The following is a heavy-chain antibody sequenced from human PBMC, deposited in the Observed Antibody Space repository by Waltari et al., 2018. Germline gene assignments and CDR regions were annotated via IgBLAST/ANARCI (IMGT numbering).Heavy chain of an antibody. CDR1: GYTFTAYL. CDR3: ARELEGGYFDY. J-gene: IGHJ4*02. Sequence: QVQLVQSGAEVRKPGASVRVPCKPSGYTFTAYLLHWVRPAPGHGLEWMGGINPNSGGTNYAQKFQGRVTITRDTSISTAYVELSRLTSDDTAVYYCARELEGGYFDYWGQGTLVTVSS. V-gene: IGHV1-2*02. D-gene: IGHD3-16*01. CDR2: INPNSGGT.